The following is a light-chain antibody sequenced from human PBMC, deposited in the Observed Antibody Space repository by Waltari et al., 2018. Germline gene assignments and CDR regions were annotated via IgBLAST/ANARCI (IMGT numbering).Light chain of an antibody. Sequence: WYQRNPGIAPKLIIYDVTKRPSGVSGRFSGSKSGNTASLTISGLQAEDEADYYCSSYSTDTVVVFGGGSKLTVL. CDR3: SSYSTDTVVV. J-gene: IGLJ3*02. CDR2: DVT. V-gene: IGLV2-14*03.